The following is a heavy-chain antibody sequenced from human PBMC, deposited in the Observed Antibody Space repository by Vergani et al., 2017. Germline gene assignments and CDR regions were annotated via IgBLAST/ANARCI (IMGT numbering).Heavy chain of an antibody. CDR1: GFTFSSYG. V-gene: IGHV3-30*18. Sequence: QVQLVESGGGVVQPGRSLRLSCAASGFTFSSYGMHWVRQAPGKGLEWVAVISYDGSNNYYADSVKGRFTISRDNSKNTLYLQMNRLGAEDTAVYYCAKGGGRGYSYGEHVDYWDQGTLVTVSS. D-gene: IGHD5-18*01. CDR2: ISYDGSNN. J-gene: IGHJ4*02. CDR3: AKGGGRGYSYGEHVDY.